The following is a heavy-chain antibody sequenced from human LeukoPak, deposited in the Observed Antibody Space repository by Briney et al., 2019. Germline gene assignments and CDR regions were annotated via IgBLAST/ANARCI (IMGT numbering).Heavy chain of an antibody. CDR3: AKDGGFGGGVRHFDY. J-gene: IGHJ4*02. V-gene: IGHV3-23*01. Sequence: GGSLRLSCAASGFTFSNYAMSWVRQAPGKGLEWVSTISGSGGSTYYADSVKGRFTISRDNSKNTLYLQMNSLRAEDTAVYYCAKDGGFGGGVRHFDYWGQGTLVTVSS. CDR2: ISGSGGST. D-gene: IGHD3-16*01. CDR1: GFTFSNYA.